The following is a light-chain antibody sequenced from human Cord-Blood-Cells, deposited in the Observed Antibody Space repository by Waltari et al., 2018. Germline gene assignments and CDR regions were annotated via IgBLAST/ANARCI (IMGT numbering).Light chain of an antibody. Sequence: QSALTQPRSVSGSPGQSVTISCTGTSRDVGDYNYVTWYQQHPGKAPKLMIYDVSKRPSGVPDRFSGSKPGNTASLTISGLQAEDEADYYCCSYAGSYTWVFGGGTKLPVL. CDR1: SRDVGDYNY. J-gene: IGLJ3*02. CDR2: DVS. CDR3: CSYAGSYTWV. V-gene: IGLV2-11*01.